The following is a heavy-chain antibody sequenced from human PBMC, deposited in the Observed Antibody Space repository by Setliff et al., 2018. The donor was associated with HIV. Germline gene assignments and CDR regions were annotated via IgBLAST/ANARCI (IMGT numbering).Heavy chain of an antibody. V-gene: IGHV4-4*08. D-gene: IGHD3-22*01. CDR2: IYPSGSPDYPSGNT. CDR1: GGSISSYY. Sequence: SETLSLTCTVSGGSISSYYWSWIRQPPGKGLEWIGYIYPSGSPDYPSGNTVYNPSFRSRVTLLLDTSKNQFSLKLTSVTAADAAVYYCARGSGYLFDYWGQGTLVTVSS. CDR3: ARGSGYLFDY. J-gene: IGHJ4*02.